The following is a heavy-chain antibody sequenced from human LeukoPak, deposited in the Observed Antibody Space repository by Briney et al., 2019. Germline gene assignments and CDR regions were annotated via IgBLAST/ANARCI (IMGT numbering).Heavy chain of an antibody. CDR3: AKGPGTVTG. CDR2: ISYDGSNK. J-gene: IGHJ4*02. CDR1: GFTFSSYG. D-gene: IGHD4-17*01. Sequence: TGGSLRLSCAASGFTFSSYGMHWVRQAPGKGLEWVAVISYDGSNKYYADSVKGRFTISRDNSKNTLYLQMNSLRAEDTAVYYCAKGPGTVTGWGQGTLVTVSS. V-gene: IGHV3-30*18.